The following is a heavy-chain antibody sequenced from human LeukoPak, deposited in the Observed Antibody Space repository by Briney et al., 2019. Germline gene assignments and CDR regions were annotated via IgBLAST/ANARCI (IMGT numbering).Heavy chain of an antibody. CDR3: ARGASYSSGWLPKYFQH. V-gene: IGHV4-34*01. D-gene: IGHD6-19*01. Sequence: SETQSLTCAVYGGSFSGYYWSWIRQPPGKGLEWIGEINHSGSTNYNPSLKSRVTISVDTSKTQFSLKLSSMTAAYTAVYYCARGASYSSGWLPKYFQHWGQGTLGTVSS. CDR2: INHSGST. J-gene: IGHJ1*01. CDR1: GGSFSGYY.